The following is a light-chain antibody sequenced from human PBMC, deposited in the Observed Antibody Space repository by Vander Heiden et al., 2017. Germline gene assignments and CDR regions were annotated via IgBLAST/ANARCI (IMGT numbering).Light chain of an antibody. CDR3: QQDYTTRHT. V-gene: IGKV4-1*01. CDR2: WAS. J-gene: IGKJ2*01. CDR1: QSVLHSSNNKNY. Sequence: DIVMTQSPDSLAVSLGERATINCKSSQSVLHSSNNKNYLAWYQQKPGQPPKLLIYWASTRESGVPDRFSGSGSGTDFTLAISSLQAEDVAAYYCQQDYTTRHTFGQGTKLEIK.